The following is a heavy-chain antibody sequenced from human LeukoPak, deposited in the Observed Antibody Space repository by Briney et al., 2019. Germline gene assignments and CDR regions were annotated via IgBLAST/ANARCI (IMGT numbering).Heavy chain of an antibody. J-gene: IGHJ6*03. D-gene: IGHD2-2*01. CDR2: IKSKSDGGTT. CDR3: TTDPGVVVPAAIRGYYYYMDV. CDR1: GFTFSNAW. Sequence: GGSLRLSCAASGFTFSNAWMSWVRQAPGKGLEWVGRIKSKSDGGTTDYAAPVKGRFTISRDDSKNTLYLQMNSLKTEDTAVYYCTTDPGVVVPAAIRGYYYYMDVWGKGTTVTVSS. V-gene: IGHV3-15*01.